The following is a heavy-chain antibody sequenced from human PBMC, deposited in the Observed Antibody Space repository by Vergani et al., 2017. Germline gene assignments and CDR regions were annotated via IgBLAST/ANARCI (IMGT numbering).Heavy chain of an antibody. J-gene: IGHJ3*02. D-gene: IGHD3-22*01. CDR3: ARASLTESRGVRGDAFYI. CDR1: GGSISSGGYY. Sequence: QVQLQESGPGLVKPSQTLSLTCTVSGGSISSGGYYWSWIRQHPGKGLEWIGYIYYSGSTYYNPSLKRRVTISVDTSKNQFSLKRSTVTAADTAEYYCARASLTESRGVRGDAFYIWGQGTMVTVSS. V-gene: IGHV4-31*03. CDR2: IYYSGST.